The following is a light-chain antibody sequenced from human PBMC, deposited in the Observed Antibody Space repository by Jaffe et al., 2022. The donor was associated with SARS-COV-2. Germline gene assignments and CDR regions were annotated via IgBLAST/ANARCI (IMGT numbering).Light chain of an antibody. V-gene: IGLV2-14*03. CDR2: DVT. Sequence: QSALTQPASVSGSPGQSITISCTGTSSDVGGYNYVSWYQHHPGKAPKLMIYDVTDRPSGVSSRFSGSKSGNTASLTISGLQADDEADYFCSSYTTSTIVVFGGGTKLTVL. CDR3: SSYTTSTIVV. J-gene: IGLJ2*01. CDR1: SSDVGGYNY.